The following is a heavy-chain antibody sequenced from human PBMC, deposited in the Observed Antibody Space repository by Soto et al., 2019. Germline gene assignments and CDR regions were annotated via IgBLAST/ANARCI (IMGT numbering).Heavy chain of an antibody. CDR3: ARDRTYGGSYEARFDY. D-gene: IGHD1-26*01. CDR1: GFTFGSYA. CDR2: ISYDGSNK. J-gene: IGHJ4*02. Sequence: QVQLVESGGGVVQPGRSLRLSCAASGFTFGSYAMHWVRQAPGKGLEWVAVISYDGSNKYYEDSVKGRFTISRDNSKNTLYLQMNSLRAEDTAVYYCARDRTYGGSYEARFDYWGQGPLVSVSS. V-gene: IGHV3-30-3*01.